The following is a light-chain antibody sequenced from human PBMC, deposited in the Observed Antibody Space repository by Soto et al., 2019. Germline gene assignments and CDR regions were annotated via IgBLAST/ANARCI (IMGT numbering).Light chain of an antibody. J-gene: IGLJ2*01. CDR2: EVT. CDR3: SSYTSSSTVI. V-gene: IGLV2-8*01. CDR1: SSDVGGYNY. Sequence: QSALTQPPSASGSPGQSVTISCTGTSSDVGGYNYVSWFQHHPGKAPKLMIYEVTQRPSGVPDRFSGSKSGNTASLTVSGLQAEDEADYYCSSYTSSSTVIFGGGTKLTVL.